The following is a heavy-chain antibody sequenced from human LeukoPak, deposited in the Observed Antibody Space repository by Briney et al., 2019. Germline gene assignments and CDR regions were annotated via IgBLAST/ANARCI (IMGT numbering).Heavy chain of an antibody. V-gene: IGHV3-48*01. D-gene: IGHD2/OR15-2a*01. CDR2: ISSSSSTI. CDR1: GFTFSSYS. Sequence: GGSLRLSCAASGFTFSSYSMNWVRQAPGKGLEWVSYISSSSSTIYYADSVKGRFTISRDNAKNSLYLQMNSLRAEDTAVYYCARGTLTIYGGQGTLVTVSS. CDR3: ARGTLTIY. J-gene: IGHJ4*02.